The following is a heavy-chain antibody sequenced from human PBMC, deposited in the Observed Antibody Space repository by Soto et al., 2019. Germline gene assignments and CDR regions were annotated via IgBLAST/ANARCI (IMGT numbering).Heavy chain of an antibody. CDR3: ARHPERIAEIGWFDP. CDR1: GFTFSSYS. CDR2: ISSSSSTI. J-gene: IGHJ5*02. Sequence: EVQLVESGGGLVQPGGSLRLSCAASGFTFSSYSMNWVRQAPGKGLEWVSYISSSSSTIYYADSVKRRFTISRDNAKNSLYLQMNSLRAEDTAVYYCARHPERIAEIGWFDPWGKGTLVTVSS. V-gene: IGHV3-48*01. D-gene: IGHD6-13*01.